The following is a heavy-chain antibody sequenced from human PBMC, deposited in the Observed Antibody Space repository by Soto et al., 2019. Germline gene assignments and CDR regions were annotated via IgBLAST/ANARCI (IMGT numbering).Heavy chain of an antibody. D-gene: IGHD3-22*01. CDR2: IIPIFGTA. CDR3: ARGWGYDSSDYYYAY. J-gene: IGHJ4*02. CDR1: GGTFSTHA. V-gene: IGHV1-69*01. Sequence: QVQLVQSGAEVRKPGSSVNVSCKASGGTFSTHAISWVRQAPGQGLEWMGGIIPIFGTANHAQKFQGRVTISADASTSTAYMELSSLRSEDTAIYYCARGWGYDSSDYYYAYWGQGTLVIVSS.